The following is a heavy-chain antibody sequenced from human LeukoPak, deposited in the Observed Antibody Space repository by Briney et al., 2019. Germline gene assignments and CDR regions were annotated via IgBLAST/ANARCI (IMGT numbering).Heavy chain of an antibody. CDR3: ARELGYCSSTSCYADAFDI. CDR2: INSDGSST. D-gene: IGHD2-2*01. Sequence: PGGSLRLSCAASGFTFSSYWMHWVRQAPGKGLVWVSRINSDGSSTSYADSVKGRFTISRDNAKNTLYLQMNSLRAEDTAVYYCARELGYCSSTSCYADAFDIWGQGTMVTVPS. V-gene: IGHV3-74*01. J-gene: IGHJ3*02. CDR1: GFTFSSYW.